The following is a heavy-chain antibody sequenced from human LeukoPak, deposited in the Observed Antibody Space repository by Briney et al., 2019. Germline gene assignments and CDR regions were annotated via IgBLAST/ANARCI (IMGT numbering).Heavy chain of an antibody. V-gene: IGHV3-7*01. J-gene: IGHJ1*01. CDR1: GFTFSSYS. CDR3: ARSPGQVGYFQD. CDR2: IKQDGSET. Sequence: GGSLRLSCAASGFTFSSYSMNWVRQAPGKGLEWVANIKQDGSETYYVDSVKGRFTISRDNAKSSLHLQMNSLRAEDTAVYYCARSPGQVGYFQDWGQGTLVTVSS.